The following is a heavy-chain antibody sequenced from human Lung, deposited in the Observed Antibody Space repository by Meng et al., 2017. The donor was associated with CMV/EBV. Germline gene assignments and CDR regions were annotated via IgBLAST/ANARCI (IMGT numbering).Heavy chain of an antibody. J-gene: IGHJ6*02. CDR1: GFXFSDYS. CDR3: AGRWGASVGVYYYYGMDV. Sequence: GGSXRLXCAASGFXFSDYSMNWVRQAPGKGLEWVSSITYSSSYKKYADSVKGRFTISRDNAKNSLFLQMSSLRAEDTAVYYCAGRWGASVGVYYYYGMDVWXQGTXVTVSS. CDR2: ITYSSSYK. V-gene: IGHV3-21*06. D-gene: IGHD2-8*01.